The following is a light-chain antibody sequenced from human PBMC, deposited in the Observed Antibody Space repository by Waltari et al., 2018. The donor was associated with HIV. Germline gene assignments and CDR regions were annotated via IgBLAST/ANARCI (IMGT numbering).Light chain of an antibody. V-gene: IGKV1-9*01. CDR2: AAS. CDR3: QQLNSYLCT. J-gene: IGKJ5*01. CDR1: QGISSY. Sequence: DIQLTQSPSFLSASVGDSVTTTCRASQGISSYLAWYQQKPGKAPKLLIYAASTLQSGVPSRFSGSGSGTEFTLTISSLQPEDFATYYCQQLNSYLCTFGQGTRLEIK.